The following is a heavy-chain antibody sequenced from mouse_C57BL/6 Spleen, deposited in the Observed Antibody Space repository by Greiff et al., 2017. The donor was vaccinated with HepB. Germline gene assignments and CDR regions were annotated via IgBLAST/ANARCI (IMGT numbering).Heavy chain of an antibody. CDR1: GYTFTSYW. CDR2: IYPGSAST. J-gene: IGHJ2*01. D-gene: IGHD1-1*01. Sequence: QVQLQQPGAELVKPGASVKMSCKASGYTFTSYWITWVKQRPGQGLEWIGDIYPGSASTNYNEKFKSKATLTVDTSSSTAYMQLSSLTSEDSAVYYCARYYYGSLLDYWGQGTTLTVSS. V-gene: IGHV1-55*01. CDR3: ARYYYGSLLDY.